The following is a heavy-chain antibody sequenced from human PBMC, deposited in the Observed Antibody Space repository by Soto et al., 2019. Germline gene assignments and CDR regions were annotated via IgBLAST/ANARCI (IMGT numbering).Heavy chain of an antibody. CDR2: ISAAGDP. J-gene: IGHJ6*02. Sequence: EVQLVESGGGLVQPGGSLRLSCEASGFTFRNYDMHWVRQGTGKGLEWVSGISAAGDPDYADSVEGRFTISRENAQNSSFVQMNSLRVGDTAVYYCARPDRGVYGLDVWGQGTTVIVSS. V-gene: IGHV3-13*05. CDR1: GFTFRNYD. CDR3: ARPDRGVYGLDV.